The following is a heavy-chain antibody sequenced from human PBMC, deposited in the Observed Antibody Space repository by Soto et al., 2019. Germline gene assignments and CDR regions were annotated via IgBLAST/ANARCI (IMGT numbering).Heavy chain of an antibody. CDR1: GFTFSSYA. J-gene: IGHJ6*04. Sequence: GGSLRLSCAASGFTFSSYAMSWVRQAPGKGLEWVSAISGSGGSTYYADSVKGRFTISRDNSKNTLYLQMNSLRAEDTAVYYCAKVQWLVPQPYFYYYGMDVWGKGTTVTVSS. CDR2: ISGSGGST. D-gene: IGHD6-19*01. V-gene: IGHV3-23*01. CDR3: AKVQWLVPQPYFYYYGMDV.